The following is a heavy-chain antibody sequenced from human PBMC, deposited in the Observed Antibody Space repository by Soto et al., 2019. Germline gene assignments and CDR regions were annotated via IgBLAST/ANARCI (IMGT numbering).Heavy chain of an antibody. CDR1: GFTFSSYA. Sequence: EVQLLESGGGLVQPGGSLRLPCAASGFTFSSYAMSWVRQAPGKGLEWVSGISDSGGNTYYTDSVKGRFTISRDNSKNTLYLQMNSLRVEDTAVYYCAKAMTSSWTLSSWGQGTLVTVSS. V-gene: IGHV3-23*01. J-gene: IGHJ5*02. CDR2: ISDSGGNT. D-gene: IGHD6-13*01. CDR3: AKAMTSSWTLSS.